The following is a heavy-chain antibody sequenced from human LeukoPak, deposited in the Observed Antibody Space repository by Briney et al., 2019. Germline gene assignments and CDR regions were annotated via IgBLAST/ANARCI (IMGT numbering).Heavy chain of an antibody. J-gene: IGHJ4*02. CDR3: AREIGPRQLHLWGAAFDL. CDR2: ISAYNGNT. V-gene: IGHV1-18*01. D-gene: IGHD5-18*01. Sequence: ASVKVSCKASGYTFTSYGIGWVRQAPGQGLEWMGWISAYNGNTNYAQKLQGRVTMTTDTSTSTAYMELSSLRSDDTAVYYCAREIGPRQLHLWGAAFDLWGQGTLVTVSS. CDR1: GYTFTSYG.